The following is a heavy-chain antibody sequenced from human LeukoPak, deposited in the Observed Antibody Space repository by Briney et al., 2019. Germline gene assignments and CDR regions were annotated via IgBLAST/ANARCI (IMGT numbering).Heavy chain of an antibody. CDR2: IKQDGSEK. Sequence: GGSLRLSCAASGFTFSSYWMSWVRQAPGKGLEWVANIKQDGSEKYYVDSVKGRFTISRDNAKNSLYLQMNSLRAEDTVVYYCAREITAGTTRGPYYYGMDVWGQGTTVTVSS. CDR3: AREITAGTTRGPYYYGMDV. D-gene: IGHD1-7*01. CDR1: GFTFSSYW. V-gene: IGHV3-7*01. J-gene: IGHJ6*02.